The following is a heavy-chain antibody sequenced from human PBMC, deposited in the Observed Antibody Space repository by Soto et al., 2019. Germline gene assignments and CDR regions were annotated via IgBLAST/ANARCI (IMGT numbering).Heavy chain of an antibody. Sequence: ASVKVSCKASGGTFSSYAISWVRQAPGQGLEWMGGIIPILGIANYAQKFQGRVTITADKSTSTAYMELSSLRSEDTGVYYCARRGILSDSSSSGFDYWGQGTLVTVSS. CDR1: GGTFSSYA. CDR2: IIPILGIA. CDR3: ARRGILSDSSSSGFDY. D-gene: IGHD6-6*01. V-gene: IGHV1-69*10. J-gene: IGHJ4*02.